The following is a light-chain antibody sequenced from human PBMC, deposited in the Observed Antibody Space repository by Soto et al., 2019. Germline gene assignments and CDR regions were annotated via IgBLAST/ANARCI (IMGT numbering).Light chain of an antibody. J-gene: IGLJ3*02. CDR3: AVWDDSSSGWV. CDR2: RNA. V-gene: IGLV1-47*01. Sequence: QAVLTQPPSASGTPGQSLTMSCSGSSSNVGSHFVYWYQHLPGTAPKLLIYRNAQRPSGVPARFFGSKSGTSASLAISGLRSEDEADYYCAVWDDSSSGWVFGGGTQRTVL. CDR1: SSNVGSHF.